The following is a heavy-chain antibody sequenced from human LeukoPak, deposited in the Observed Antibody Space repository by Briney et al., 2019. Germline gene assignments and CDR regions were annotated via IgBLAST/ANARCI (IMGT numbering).Heavy chain of an antibody. V-gene: IGHV4-39*07. CDR3: ARDRVVVPAAISLEFDY. CDR1: GGSISSSSYY. Sequence: SETLSLTCTVSGGSISSSSYYWGWIRQPPGKGLEWIGSIYYSGSTYYNPSLKSRVTISVDTSKNQFSLKLSSVTAADTAVYYCARDRVVVPAAISLEFDYWGQGTLVTVSS. D-gene: IGHD2-2*01. CDR2: IYYSGST. J-gene: IGHJ4*02.